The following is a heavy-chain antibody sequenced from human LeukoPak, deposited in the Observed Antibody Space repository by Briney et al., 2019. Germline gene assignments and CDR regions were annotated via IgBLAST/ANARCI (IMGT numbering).Heavy chain of an antibody. CDR2: ITSPVGHI. Sequence: GGSLRLSCAASGFTFSTYSMNWVRQAREKGLEWVASITSPVGHIYYADSLKGRITISRDNAKSSLYLQMNSLRVEDTAVYYCATDGQSSGWYGFDYWGQGTLVTVSS. V-gene: IGHV3-21*01. CDR1: GFTFSTYS. D-gene: IGHD6-19*01. CDR3: ATDGQSSGWYGFDY. J-gene: IGHJ4*02.